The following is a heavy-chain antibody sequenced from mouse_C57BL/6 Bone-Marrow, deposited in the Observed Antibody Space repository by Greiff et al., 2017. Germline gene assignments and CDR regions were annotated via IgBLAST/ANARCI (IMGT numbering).Heavy chain of an antibody. D-gene: IGHD2-3*01. J-gene: IGHJ2*01. Sequence: VQLKESGGGLVKPGGSLKLSCAASGFTFSSYAMSWVRQTPEKRLEWVATISDGGSYTYYPDNVKGRFTISRDNAKNNLYLQMSHLKSEDTAMYYCARGYDGYYNYWGQGTTLTVSS. CDR1: GFTFSSYA. CDR2: ISDGGSYT. CDR3: ARGYDGYYNY. V-gene: IGHV5-4*01.